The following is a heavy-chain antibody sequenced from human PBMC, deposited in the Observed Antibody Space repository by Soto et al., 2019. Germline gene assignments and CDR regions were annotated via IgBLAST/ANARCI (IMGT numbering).Heavy chain of an antibody. Sequence: SETLSLTCTVSGGSISSTNYYWGWIRQPPGKGLEWIGSIYYSGSTYYNPSLKSRVTISVDTSKSQFSLKVNSVTAADTAFYSCARGNHYDSWSSRTALDVWGQGTMVTVSS. CDR2: IYYSGST. CDR3: ARGNHYDSWSSRTALDV. D-gene: IGHD3-3*01. CDR1: GGSISSTNYY. V-gene: IGHV4-39*01. J-gene: IGHJ3*01.